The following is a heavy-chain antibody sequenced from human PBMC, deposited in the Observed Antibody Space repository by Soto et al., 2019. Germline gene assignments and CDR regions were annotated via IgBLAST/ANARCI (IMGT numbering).Heavy chain of an antibody. V-gene: IGHV2-5*02. CDR2: IYWDNDK. CDR3: AQSRRGGDCLQSYASHYYYGVDV. Sequence: QITLKESGPTLVKPTQTLTLTCTFSGFSLRTSGVGVGWIRQPPGKALEWLALIYWDNDKRYSPSLKSRLTITKDTSENQVILTMTNMDPVDTGKYYCAQSRRGGDCLQSYASHYYYGVDVWGQGTTVTVSS. J-gene: IGHJ6*02. D-gene: IGHD2-21*02. CDR1: GFSLRTSGVG.